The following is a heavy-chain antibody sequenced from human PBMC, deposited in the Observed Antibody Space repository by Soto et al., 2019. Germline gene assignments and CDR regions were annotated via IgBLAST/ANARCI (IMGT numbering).Heavy chain of an antibody. V-gene: IGHV3-30*18. D-gene: IGHD2-2*01. J-gene: IGHJ4*02. CDR2: ISDTGSSH. CDR1: GFTFSSYG. CDR3: AKDRGGDCPDNSCYFGADY. Sequence: GGSLRLSCVGSGFTFSSYGMHWVRQAPGKGLECVAVISDTGSSHYYAASVEGRFAISRENSKNTLSLHMDRLRVEDTAVYYCAKDRGGDCPDNSCYFGADYWGQGTPVTVSS.